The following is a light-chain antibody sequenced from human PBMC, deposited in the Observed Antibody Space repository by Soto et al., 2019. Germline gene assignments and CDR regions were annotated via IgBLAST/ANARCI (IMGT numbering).Light chain of an antibody. CDR2: DAS. J-gene: IGKJ1*01. CDR3: QHYNRDTWT. CDR1: QTIRRW. Sequence: DIEMTQSPSTLSASVGDRVTITCRASQTIRRWLAWYQQRPGKAPKVLIYDASTLESGVPARFSGSGSETEFTLTISSLQPEDSATYYCQHYNRDTWTFGQGTKVDIK. V-gene: IGKV1-5*01.